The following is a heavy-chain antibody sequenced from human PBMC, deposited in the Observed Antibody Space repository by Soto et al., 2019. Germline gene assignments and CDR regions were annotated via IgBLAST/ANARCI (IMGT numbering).Heavy chain of an antibody. D-gene: IGHD2-2*02. J-gene: IGHJ2*01. V-gene: IGHV3-23*01. CDR2: IHGDGDYS. Sequence: EVQLLDSGGGLVQPGGSLRLSCAASGFMFSCCAMSWVRQAPGKGLEWVSTIHGDGDYSHYTDSVEGRFTISRDNSRNTLYLQMNNLRADDTAVYYCAKNRGAGDYTNWSFAVWCRGTLVTVSS. CDR1: GFMFSCCA. CDR3: AKNRGAGDYTNWSFAV.